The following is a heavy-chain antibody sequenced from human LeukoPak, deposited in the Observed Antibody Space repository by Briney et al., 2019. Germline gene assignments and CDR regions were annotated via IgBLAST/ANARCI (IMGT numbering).Heavy chain of an antibody. V-gene: IGHV3-48*03. D-gene: IGHD3-3*01. CDR3: ARGYEFIYYFGMDV. Sequence: GGSLRLSCAASGFTFSSYEMNWVRQAPGKGLEGISYISSSGSTTYNADSVEGRFTISRDNAKNSLFLQMNSLRAEDTAVYYCARGYEFIYYFGMDVWGQGTTVTVSS. J-gene: IGHJ6*02. CDR2: ISSSGSTT. CDR1: GFTFSSYE.